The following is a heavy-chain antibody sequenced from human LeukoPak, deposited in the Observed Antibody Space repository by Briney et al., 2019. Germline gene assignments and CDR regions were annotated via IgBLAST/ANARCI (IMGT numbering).Heavy chain of an antibody. V-gene: IGHV3-48*04. Sequence: GGSLRLSCAASGFTFSSYSMNWVRQAPGKGLEWVSYISSSSSTIYYADSVKGRFTISRDNAKNSLYLQMNSLRAEDTAVYYCARSPLRLWGSYRFDCWGQGTLVTVSS. CDR2: ISSSSSTI. CDR3: ARSPLRLWGSYRFDC. J-gene: IGHJ4*02. CDR1: GFTFSSYS. D-gene: IGHD3-16*02.